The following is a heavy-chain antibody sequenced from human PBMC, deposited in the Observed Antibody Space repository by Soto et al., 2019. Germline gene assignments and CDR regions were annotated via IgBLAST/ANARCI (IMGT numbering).Heavy chain of an antibody. J-gene: IGHJ4*02. Sequence: SETLSLTCALYGGSFDGYYWSWIRQSPGKGLEWIGEIHHSGSTKYNPSLKSRVSLSVGTSTKQFSLKMTSMTAADRGVYYCARGVDSWSGYLFWGQGTPVTVSS. CDR3: ARGVDSWSGYLF. CDR2: IHHSGST. V-gene: IGHV4-34*01. CDR1: GGSFDGYY. D-gene: IGHD3-3*01.